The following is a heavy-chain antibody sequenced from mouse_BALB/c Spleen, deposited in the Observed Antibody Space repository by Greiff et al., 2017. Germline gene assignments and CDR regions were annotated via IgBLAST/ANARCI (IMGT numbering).Heavy chain of an antibody. Sequence: EVQVVESGGGLVKPGGSLKLSCAASGFAFSSYDMSWVRQTPEKRLEWVAYISSGGGSTYYPDTVKGRFTISRDNAKNTLYLQMSSLKSEDTAMYYCARQYYGSSYWYFDVWGAGTTVTVAS. CDR1: GFAFSSYD. V-gene: IGHV5-12-1*01. D-gene: IGHD1-1*01. J-gene: IGHJ1*01. CDR3: ARQYYGSSYWYFDV. CDR2: ISSGGGST.